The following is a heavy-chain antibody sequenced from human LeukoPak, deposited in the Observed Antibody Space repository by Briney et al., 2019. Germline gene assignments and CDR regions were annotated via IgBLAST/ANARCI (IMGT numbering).Heavy chain of an antibody. V-gene: IGHV1-69*04. D-gene: IGHD6-19*01. CDR1: GGTFSSYA. CDR2: IIPILGIA. J-gene: IGHJ4*02. Sequence: SVKVPCKASGGTFSSYAISWVRQAPGQGLEWMGRIIPILGIANYAQKFQGRVTITADKSTSTAYMELSSLRSEDTAVYYCARAGIAVAGPFDYWGQGTLVTVSS. CDR3: ARAGIAVAGPFDY.